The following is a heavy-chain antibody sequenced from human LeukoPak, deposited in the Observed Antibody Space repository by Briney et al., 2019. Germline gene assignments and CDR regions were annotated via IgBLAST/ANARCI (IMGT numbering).Heavy chain of an antibody. V-gene: IGHV1-46*01. Sequence: GASVKVSCKASGYTFTSYYMHWVRQAPGQGLEWMGIINPSGGSTSYAQKFQGRVTMTRDMSTSTAYMELSRLRSDDTAVYYCARDGAMVRGAWFDPWGQGTLVTVSS. D-gene: IGHD3-10*01. CDR1: GYTFTSYY. J-gene: IGHJ5*02. CDR3: ARDGAMVRGAWFDP. CDR2: INPSGGST.